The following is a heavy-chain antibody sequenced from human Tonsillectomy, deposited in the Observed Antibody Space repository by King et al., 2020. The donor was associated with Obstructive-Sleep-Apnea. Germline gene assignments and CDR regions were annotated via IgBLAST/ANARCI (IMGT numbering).Heavy chain of an antibody. V-gene: IGHV1-69*10. D-gene: IGHD3-22*01. CDR2: IIPILGIA. CDR3: ARIMDYYDSSGYYHPYYGMDV. Sequence: VQLVESGAEVKKPGSSVKVSCTASGGTFSSYAISWVRQAPGQGLEWMGGIIPILGIANYAQKFQGRVTITADKSTSTAYMELSSLRSEDTAVYYCARIMDYYDSSGYYHPYYGMDVWGQGTTVTVSS. J-gene: IGHJ6*02. CDR1: GGTFSSYA.